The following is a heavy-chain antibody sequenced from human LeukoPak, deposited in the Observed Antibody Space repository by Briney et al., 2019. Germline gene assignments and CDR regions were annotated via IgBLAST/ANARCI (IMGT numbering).Heavy chain of an antibody. CDR1: GYSISSGYY. Sequence: SETLSLTCTVSGYSISSGYYWGWIRQPPGKGLEWIGSIYHSGSTYYNPSLKSRVTISVDTSKNQFSLKLSSVTAADTAVYYCARGLRGANFDYWGQGTLVTVSS. V-gene: IGHV4-38-2*02. CDR2: IYHSGST. J-gene: IGHJ4*02. CDR3: ARGLRGANFDY. D-gene: IGHD3-10*01.